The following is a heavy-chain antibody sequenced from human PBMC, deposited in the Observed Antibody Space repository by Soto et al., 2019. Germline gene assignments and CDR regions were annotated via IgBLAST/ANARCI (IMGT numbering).Heavy chain of an antibody. CDR3: ARGGRGVIVYYYYGMDV. D-gene: IGHD3-10*01. V-gene: IGHV3-72*01. CDR2: TRNKANSYTT. J-gene: IGHJ6*02. Sequence: GGSLRLSCAASGFTFSDHYMDWVRQAPGKGLEWVGRTRNKANSYTTEYAASVKGRFTISRDDSKNSLYLQMNSLKTEDTAVYYCARGGRGVIVYYYYGMDVWGQGTTVTVSS. CDR1: GFTFSDHY.